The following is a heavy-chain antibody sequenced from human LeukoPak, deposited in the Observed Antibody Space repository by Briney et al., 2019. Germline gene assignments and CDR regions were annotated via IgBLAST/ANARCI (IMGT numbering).Heavy chain of an antibody. CDR2: ISSSGSTI. J-gene: IGHJ4*02. Sequence: GGSLRLSCAASGFTFSDYYMSWIRQAPGKGLEWVSYISSSGSTIYYADSVKGRFTISRDNAKNSLYLQMNSLRAEDTAVYSCAREIDDFWSGYSMDWGQGTLVTVSS. CDR1: GFTFSDYY. D-gene: IGHD3-3*01. V-gene: IGHV3-11*01. CDR3: AREIDDFWSGYSMD.